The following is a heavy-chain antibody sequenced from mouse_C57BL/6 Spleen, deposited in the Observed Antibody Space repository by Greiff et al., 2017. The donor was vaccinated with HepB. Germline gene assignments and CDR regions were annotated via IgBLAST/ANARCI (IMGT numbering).Heavy chain of an antibody. V-gene: IGHV1-85*01. Sequence: VHLVESGPELVKPGASVKLSCKASGYTFTSYDINWVKQRPGQGLEWIGWIYPRDGSTKYNEKFKGKATLTVDTSSSTAYMELHSLTSEDSAVYFCARGDFDDWGQGTTLTVSS. CDR2: IYPRDGST. CDR1: GYTFTSYD. J-gene: IGHJ2*01. CDR3: ARGDFDD.